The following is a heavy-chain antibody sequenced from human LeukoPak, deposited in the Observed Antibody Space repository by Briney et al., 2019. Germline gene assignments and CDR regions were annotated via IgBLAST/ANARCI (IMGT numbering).Heavy chain of an antibody. V-gene: IGHV4-39*01. CDR3: ASQTLLWFGELAYFDY. CDR1: GGSISSSSYY. J-gene: IGHJ4*02. Sequence: SETLSLTCTVSGGSISSSSYYWGWIRQPPGKGLEWIGSIYYSGSTYYNPSLKSRVTISVDTSKNQFSLKLSSVTAADTAVYYGASQTLLWFGELAYFDYWGQGTLVTVSS. CDR2: IYYSGST. D-gene: IGHD3-10*01.